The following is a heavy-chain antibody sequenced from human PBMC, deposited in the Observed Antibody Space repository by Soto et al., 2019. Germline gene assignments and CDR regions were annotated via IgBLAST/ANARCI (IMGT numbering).Heavy chain of an antibody. J-gene: IGHJ6*02. CDR2: IKPKFGDT. CDR3: ARTMDYYYGRGSGNGHGV. CDR1: GYTFTAYH. D-gene: IGHD3-10*02. Sequence: QVQLVQSGAEVKEPGDSVRVSCEASGYTFTAYHIHWVRQAPGQGLEWMGWIKPKFGDTTYAQDFQGRVSLTRDMSISTVYMELSTLTSDDTAIYYCARTMDYYYGRGSGNGHGVWGQGTTVTVFS. V-gene: IGHV1-2*02.